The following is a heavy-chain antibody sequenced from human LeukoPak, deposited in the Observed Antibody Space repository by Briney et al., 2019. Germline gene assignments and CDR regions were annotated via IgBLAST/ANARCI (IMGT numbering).Heavy chain of an antibody. V-gene: IGHV1-2*02. CDR2: INGKRGDT. Sequence: APVKVSCKTSGFTFTDHYFHWVRQAPGQGLEWMGWINGKRGDTNYAQKFQDRVTMTRDTSISTFYIQLSSLTADDTAVYYCARDFDWGPDYWGQGTLVTVSS. D-gene: IGHD3-9*01. CDR1: GFTFTDHY. CDR3: ARDFDWGPDY. J-gene: IGHJ4*02.